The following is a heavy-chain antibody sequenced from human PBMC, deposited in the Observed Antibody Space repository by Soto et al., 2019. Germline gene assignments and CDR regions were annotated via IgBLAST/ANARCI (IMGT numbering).Heavy chain of an antibody. CDR1: GYTFTMYH. CDR2: INPRSGST. V-gene: IGHV1-46*03. CDR3: ARGGITGTLSPFDY. J-gene: IGHJ4*02. Sequence: ASVKVSCKASGYTFTMYHIHGVRQAPGQGPEWMGIINPRSGSTGYAQKFQGRVAMTRETSTNTLYMELSSLRSEDTAVYYCARGGITGTLSPFDYWGQGTLVTVSS. D-gene: IGHD1-20*01.